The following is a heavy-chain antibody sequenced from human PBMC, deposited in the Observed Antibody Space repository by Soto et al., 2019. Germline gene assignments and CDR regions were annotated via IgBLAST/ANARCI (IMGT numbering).Heavy chain of an antibody. CDR3: ARGSVAGRRFDY. Sequence: GASVKVSCKASGYTFTSYAMHWVRQAPGQRFEWMGWINAGNGNTKYSQEFQDRVTMTRDTSTSTVYMELSSLRSEDTAVYYCARGSVAGRRFDYWGQGILVTVSS. D-gene: IGHD6-19*01. V-gene: IGHV1-3*03. CDR1: GYTFTSYA. J-gene: IGHJ4*02. CDR2: INAGNGNT.